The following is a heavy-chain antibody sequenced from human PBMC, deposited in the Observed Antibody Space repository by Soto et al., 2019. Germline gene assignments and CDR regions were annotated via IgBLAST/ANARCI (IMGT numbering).Heavy chain of an antibody. J-gene: IGHJ4*02. CDR1: GYTFTSYG. D-gene: IGHD2-15*01. Sequence: GASVKVSCKASGYTFTSYGISWVRQAPGQGLEWMGWISAYNGNTNYAQKHQGRVTMTTDTSTSTAYKELRSLRSDDTAVYYCARDRQFFEPAYCSGGSCYSGFDYWGQGTLVTVSS. V-gene: IGHV1-18*01. CDR3: ARDRQFFEPAYCSGGSCYSGFDY. CDR2: ISAYNGNT.